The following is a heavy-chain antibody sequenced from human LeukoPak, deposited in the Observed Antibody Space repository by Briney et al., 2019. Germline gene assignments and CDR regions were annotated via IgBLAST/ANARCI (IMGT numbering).Heavy chain of an antibody. V-gene: IGHV4-59*01. J-gene: IGHJ4*02. CDR3: ASLYYYGSGSYYTSPYYFDY. CDR2: IYYSGNT. Sequence: PSETLSLTCTVSGGSISSYFWIWIRQPPGKGLEWIGYIYYSGNTNSNPSLKSRVTISVDTSKNQFSLKLRSVTAEDTAVYYCASLYYYGSGSYYTSPYYFDYWGQGTLVTVSS. D-gene: IGHD3-10*01. CDR1: GGSISSYF.